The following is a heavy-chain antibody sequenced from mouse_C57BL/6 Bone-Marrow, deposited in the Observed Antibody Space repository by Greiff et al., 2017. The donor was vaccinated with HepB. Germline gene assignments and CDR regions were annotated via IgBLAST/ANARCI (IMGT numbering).Heavy chain of an antibody. CDR3: ARGRLADY. V-gene: IGHV5-4*01. CDR2: ISDGGSYT. J-gene: IGHJ2*01. CDR1: GFTFSSYA. Sequence: VQLKESGGGLVKPGGSLKLSCAASGFTFSSYAMPWVRQTPEKRLEWVATISDGGSYTYYPDNVKGRFTISRDNAKNNLYLQMSHLKSEDTAMYYCARGRLADYWGQGTTLTVAS.